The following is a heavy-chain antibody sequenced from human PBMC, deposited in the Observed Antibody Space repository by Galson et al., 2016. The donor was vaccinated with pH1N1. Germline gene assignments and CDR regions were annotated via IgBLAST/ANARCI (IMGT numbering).Heavy chain of an antibody. V-gene: IGHV4-39*01. CDR3: ARLWYGEYIDY. D-gene: IGHD3-10*01. J-gene: IGHJ4*02. Sequence: SETLSLTCTVSSGPISGDNYYWGWIRQPPGKGLQWIANIYYSGITYYDASLKSRVTISVDTSKNQFSLKLNSVIAADTAVYYCARLWYGEYIDYWGQGTRVTVSS. CDR2: IYYSGIT. CDR1: SGPISGDNYY.